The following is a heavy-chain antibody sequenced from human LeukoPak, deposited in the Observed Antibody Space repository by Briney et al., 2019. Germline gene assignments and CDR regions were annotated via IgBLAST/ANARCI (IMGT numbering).Heavy chain of an antibody. J-gene: IGHJ4*02. D-gene: IGHD3-16*01. Sequence: PGRSLRLSCAASGFTFSSYAMHWVRQAPGKGLEWVSSISSSSSYIYYADSVKGRFTISRDNAKNSLYLQMNSLRAEDTAVYYCARESAGGSFDYWGQGTLVTVSS. V-gene: IGHV3-21*01. CDR2: ISSSSSYI. CDR3: ARESAGGSFDY. CDR1: GFTFSSYA.